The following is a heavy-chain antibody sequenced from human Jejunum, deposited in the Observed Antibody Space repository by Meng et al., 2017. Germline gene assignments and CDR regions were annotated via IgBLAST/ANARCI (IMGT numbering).Heavy chain of an antibody. Sequence: HVRLEALGPRLVKPSGNLSPTCAVSGGSITSSNWWSWVRQPPGKGLEWIGEIFHSGSTNYNPPLKSRVTISVDKSKNQFSLKVTSVTAADTATYYCARFDISTAGRGDYWGQGILVTVSS. J-gene: IGHJ4*02. CDR1: GGSITSSNW. CDR2: IFHSGST. V-gene: IGHV4-4*02. CDR3: ARFDISTAGRGDY. D-gene: IGHD6-13*01.